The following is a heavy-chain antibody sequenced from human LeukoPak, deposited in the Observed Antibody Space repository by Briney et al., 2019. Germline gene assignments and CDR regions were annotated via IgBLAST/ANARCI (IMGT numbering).Heavy chain of an antibody. Sequence: PGRSLTLSCAASGFTFSSYGMHWVRQAPGKGLEGVAVIGCDGSNKYYADSVKGRFTISRDNSKNTLYLQMNSLRAEDTAVYYCARDPPHYDFWSGYLDRGAFDIWGQGTMVTVSS. V-gene: IGHV3-33*01. CDR2: IGCDGSNK. J-gene: IGHJ3*02. CDR1: GFTFSSYG. D-gene: IGHD3-3*01. CDR3: ARDPPHYDFWSGYLDRGAFDI.